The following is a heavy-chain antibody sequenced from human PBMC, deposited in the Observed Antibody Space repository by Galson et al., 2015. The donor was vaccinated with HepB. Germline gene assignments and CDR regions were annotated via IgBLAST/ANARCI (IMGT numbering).Heavy chain of an antibody. V-gene: IGHV6-1*01. CDR2: TYYRSKWYN. D-gene: IGHD3-10*01. CDR3: AREAATWSGELLYLDY. J-gene: IGHJ4*02. CDR1: GDSVSSNSAA. Sequence: CAISGDSVSSNSAAWNWIRQSPSRGLEWLGRTYYRSKWYNDYAVSVKSRITINPDTSKNQFSLQLNSVTPEDTAVYYCAREAATWSGELLYLDYWGQGTLVTVSS.